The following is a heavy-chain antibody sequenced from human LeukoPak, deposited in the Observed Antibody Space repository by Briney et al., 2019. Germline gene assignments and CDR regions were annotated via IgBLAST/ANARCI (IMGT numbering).Heavy chain of an antibody. D-gene: IGHD6-6*01. Sequence: GGSLRLSCAASGFIFRNYGMNWVRQAPGRGLEWVSYISATSGSINYADSVQGRFTISRDNAQNSLFLQMNSLRGDDTAVYYCARGGAARPDYWGQGPLVTVSS. CDR2: ISATSGSI. CDR3: ARGGAARPDY. CDR1: GFIFRNYG. V-gene: IGHV3-21*06. J-gene: IGHJ4*02.